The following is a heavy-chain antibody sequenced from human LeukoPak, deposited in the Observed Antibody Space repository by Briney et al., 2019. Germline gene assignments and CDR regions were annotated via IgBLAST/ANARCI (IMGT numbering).Heavy chain of an antibody. CDR2: ISGDGGST. CDR1: GFPFTNYA. CDR3: AVLRFP. V-gene: IGHV3-23*01. J-gene: IGHJ5*02. D-gene: IGHD3-3*01. Sequence: PGGSLRLSCVASGFPFTNYAMSWVRQAPGKGLEWVSVISGDGGSTNSADSVKGRFTISRDNSKNTLYLQMNSLRAEDTAVYYCAVLRFPWGQGTLVTVSS.